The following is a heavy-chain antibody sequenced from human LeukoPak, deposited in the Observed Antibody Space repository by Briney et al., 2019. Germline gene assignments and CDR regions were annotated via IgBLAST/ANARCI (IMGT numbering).Heavy chain of an antibody. CDR2: INHSGST. D-gene: IGHD6-19*01. J-gene: IGHJ5*02. Sequence: SETLSLTCAVYGGSFSGYYWSWLRQPPGKGLEWIGEINHSGSTNYNPSLKSRVTISVDTSKNQFSLKLSSVTAADTAVYYCARGRIAVAAGPVWFDPWGQGTLVTVSS. CDR1: GGSFSGYY. V-gene: IGHV4-34*01. CDR3: ARGRIAVAAGPVWFDP.